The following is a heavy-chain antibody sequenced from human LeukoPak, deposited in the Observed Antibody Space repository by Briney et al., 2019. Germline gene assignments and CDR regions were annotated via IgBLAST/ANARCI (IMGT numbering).Heavy chain of an antibody. J-gene: IGHJ6*02. CDR3: AKNKLMVRGVTPYYYYGTDV. Sequence: PGGSLRLSCAASGFTFSSYAMSWVRQAPGKGLEWVSAISGSGGSTYYADSVKGRFTISRDNSKNTLYLQMNSLRAEDTAVYYCAKNKLMVRGVTPYYYYGTDVWGQGTTVTVSS. V-gene: IGHV3-23*01. D-gene: IGHD3-10*01. CDR2: ISGSGGST. CDR1: GFTFSSYA.